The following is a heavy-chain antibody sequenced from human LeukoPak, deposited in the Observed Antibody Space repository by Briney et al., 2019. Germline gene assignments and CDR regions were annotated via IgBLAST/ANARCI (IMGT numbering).Heavy chain of an antibody. J-gene: IGHJ4*02. D-gene: IGHD3-22*01. CDR3: AREGYYYDSSGYFYLLDY. CDR1: GFTLCSHS. Sequence: GGSLRLFCGPSGFTLCSHSMKWVRQARGKGLEGVSYISSSSGTIYYAESVKGRFTVSRDKAKTSLYLQMNSLRAEDTAVYYCAREGYYYDSSGYFYLLDYWGQGALVTVSS. CDR2: ISSSSGTI. V-gene: IGHV3-48*01.